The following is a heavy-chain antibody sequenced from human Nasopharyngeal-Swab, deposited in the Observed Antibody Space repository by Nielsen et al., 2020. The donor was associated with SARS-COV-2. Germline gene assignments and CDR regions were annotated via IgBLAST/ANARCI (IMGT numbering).Heavy chain of an antibody. J-gene: IGHJ4*02. D-gene: IGHD3-3*01. CDR3: ARAVYYDFWSGSKGGGVDY. CDR2: INPSGGST. V-gene: IGHV1-46*01. Sequence: WVRQAPGQGLEWMGIINPSGGSTSYAQKFQGRVTMTRDTSTSTVYMELSSLRSDDTAVYYCARAVYYDFWSGSKGGGVDYWGQGTLVTVSS.